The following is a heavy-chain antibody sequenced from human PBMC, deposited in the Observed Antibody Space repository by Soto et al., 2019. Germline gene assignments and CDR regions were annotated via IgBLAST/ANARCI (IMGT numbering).Heavy chain of an antibody. CDR3: AKDPGDSSGYAL. CDR1: GFTFSSYA. D-gene: IGHD3-22*01. V-gene: IGHV3-23*01. CDR2: ISGSGGST. Sequence: EVQLLESGGGLVQPGGSLRLSCAASGFTFSSYAMSWVRQAPGKGLEWVSAISGSGGSTYYADSVKGRFTISRDNSKNTLYLQMNSLRAENTAVYYCAKDPGDSSGYALWGQGTLVTVSS. J-gene: IGHJ4*02.